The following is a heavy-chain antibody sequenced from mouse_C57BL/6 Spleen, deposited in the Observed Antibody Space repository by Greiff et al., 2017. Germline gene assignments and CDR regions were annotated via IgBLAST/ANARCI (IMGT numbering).Heavy chain of an antibody. D-gene: IGHD2-4*01. J-gene: IGHJ3*01. CDR2: INPGSGGT. CDR3: ARCDYDVLAY. CDR1: GYAFTNYL. Sequence: QVQLQQSGAELVRPGTSVQVSCKASGYAFTNYLIEWVKQRPGQGLEWIGVINPGSGGTNYNEKFKGKATLTADKSSSTAYMQLSSLTSEDSAVYFCARCDYDVLAYWGQGTLVTVSA. V-gene: IGHV1-54*01.